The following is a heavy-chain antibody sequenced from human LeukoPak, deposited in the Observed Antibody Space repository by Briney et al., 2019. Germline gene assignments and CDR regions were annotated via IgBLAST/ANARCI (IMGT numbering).Heavy chain of an antibody. CDR1: GGSFSGYY. D-gene: IGHD3-3*01. Sequence: SETLSLTCAVYGGSFSGYYWSWIRQPPGKGLEWIGGINHSGSTNYNPSLKSRVTISVDTSKNQFSLKLSSVTAADTAVYYCARDSVEYDFWSGSRGTYFDYWGQGTLVTVSS. J-gene: IGHJ4*02. CDR2: INHSGST. CDR3: ARDSVEYDFWSGSRGTYFDY. V-gene: IGHV4-34*01.